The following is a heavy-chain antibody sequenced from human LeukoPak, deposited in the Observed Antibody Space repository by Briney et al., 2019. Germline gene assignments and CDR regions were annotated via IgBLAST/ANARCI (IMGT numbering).Heavy chain of an antibody. J-gene: IGHJ6*03. V-gene: IGHV1-8*01. CDR2: MNPNSGNT. CDR1: GYSLTKLS. D-gene: IGHD2/OR15-2a*01. Sequence: ASVKVSCKVSGYSLTKLSMHWVRQATGQGLEWMGWMNPNSGNTGYAQKFQGRVTMTRNTSISAAYMELSSLRSEDTAVYYCARALSDMDVWGKGTTVTISS. CDR3: ARALSDMDV.